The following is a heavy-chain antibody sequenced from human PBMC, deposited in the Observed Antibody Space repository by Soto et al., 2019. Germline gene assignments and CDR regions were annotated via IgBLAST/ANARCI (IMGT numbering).Heavy chain of an antibody. V-gene: IGHV3-9*01. J-gene: IGHJ6*03. CDR3: AKDSYSGYDWHYMDV. D-gene: IGHD5-12*01. Sequence: GGSLRLSCAASGFTFDDYAMHWVRQAPGKGLEWVSGISWNSGSIGYADSVKGRFTISRDNAKNSLYLQMNSLRAEDTALYYCAKDSYSGYDWHYMDVWGKGTTVTVSS. CDR1: GFTFDDYA. CDR2: ISWNSGSI.